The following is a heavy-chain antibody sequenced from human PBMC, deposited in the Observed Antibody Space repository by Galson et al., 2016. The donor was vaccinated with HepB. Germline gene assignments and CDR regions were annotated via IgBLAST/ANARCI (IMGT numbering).Heavy chain of an antibody. CDR1: GFSFIDYE. Sequence: SLRLSCAASGFSFIDYEMNWVRQAPGKGLEWLSYISSSSRIIYYADSVKGRFIISRNNAKNSLHLQMNVLSSEDTGIYYCARAGPTDSRYFDYWGQGTAVTVSS. CDR3: ARAGPTDSRYFDY. CDR2: ISSSSRII. J-gene: IGHJ4*02. D-gene: IGHD1-1*01. V-gene: IGHV3-48*03.